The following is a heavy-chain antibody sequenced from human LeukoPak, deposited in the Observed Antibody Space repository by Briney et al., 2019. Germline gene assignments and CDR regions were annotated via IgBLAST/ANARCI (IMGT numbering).Heavy chain of an antibody. Sequence: SETLSLTCTVSGGPISSSSYYWGWIRQPPGKGLEWIGSIYYSGSTYYNPSLKSRVTISVDTSKNQFSLKLSSVTAADTAVYYCARDTKRWLEDDYNWFDPWGQGTLVTVSS. V-gene: IGHV4-39*07. CDR1: GGPISSSSYY. CDR2: IYYSGST. CDR3: ARDTKRWLEDDYNWFDP. D-gene: IGHD3-22*01. J-gene: IGHJ5*02.